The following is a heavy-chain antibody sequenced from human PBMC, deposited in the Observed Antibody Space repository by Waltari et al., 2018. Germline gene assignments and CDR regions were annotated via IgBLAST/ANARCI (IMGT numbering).Heavy chain of an antibody. CDR1: GGSISSSSYY. J-gene: IGHJ4*02. V-gene: IGHV4-39*07. CDR2: IYYSGST. CDR3: ARDGSGSYQVGGFDY. D-gene: IGHD3-10*01. Sequence: QLQLQESGPGLVKPSETLSLTCTVSGGSISSSSYYWGWIRQPPGKGLEWIGSIYYSGSTYHNPSLKSRVTISVDTSKNQFSLKLSSVTAADTAVYYCARDGSGSYQVGGFDYWGQGTLVTVSS.